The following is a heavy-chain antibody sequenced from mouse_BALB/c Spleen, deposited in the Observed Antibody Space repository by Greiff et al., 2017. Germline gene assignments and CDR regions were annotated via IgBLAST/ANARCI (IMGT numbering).Heavy chain of an antibody. D-gene: IGHD1-1*01. CDR3: AREGYYYGSSYDEY. CDR2: IYAGDGDT. Sequence: VQLQQSGAELARPGASVKLSCKASGYTFTSYWMQWVKQRPGQGLEWIGAIYAGDGDTRYTQKFTGKAKLTADKSSSTAYMQLSSLASEDSAVYYCAREGYYYGSSYDEYWGQGTTLTVSS. V-gene: IGHV1-87*01. J-gene: IGHJ2*01. CDR1: GYTFTSYW.